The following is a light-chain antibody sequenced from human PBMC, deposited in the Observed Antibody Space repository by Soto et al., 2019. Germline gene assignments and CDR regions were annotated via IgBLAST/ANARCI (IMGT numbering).Light chain of an antibody. CDR2: GTS. CDR1: QSVSSSY. CDR3: QQYGSSPPT. Sequence: EIVLTQSPGTLSLSPGERATLSCRASQSVSSSYLAWYQQKPGRAPRLLISGTSSRATGIPDRFSGSGSGTDFILTTSRLEPEDFAVYYCQQYGSSPPTFGQGTKLEIK. V-gene: IGKV3-20*01. J-gene: IGKJ2*01.